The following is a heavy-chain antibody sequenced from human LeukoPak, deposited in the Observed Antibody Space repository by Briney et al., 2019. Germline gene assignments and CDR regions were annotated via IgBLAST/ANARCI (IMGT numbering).Heavy chain of an antibody. V-gene: IGHV4-30-4*08. Sequence: SETLSLTCTVSGGSISSSYWTWIRQPPGKGLEWIGYIYYSGSTYYNPSLKSRVTISVDTSKNQFSLKLSSVTAADTAVYYCARVKLEWLFDYWGQGTLVTVSS. CDR2: IYYSGST. D-gene: IGHD5-12*01. J-gene: IGHJ4*02. CDR3: ARVKLEWLFDY. CDR1: GGSISSSY.